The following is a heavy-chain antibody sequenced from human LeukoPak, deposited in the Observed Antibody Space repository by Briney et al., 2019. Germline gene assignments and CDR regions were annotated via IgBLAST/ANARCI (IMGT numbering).Heavy chain of an antibody. J-gene: IGHJ3*02. V-gene: IGHV4-34*01. CDR3: ARHAPAYYDFWSGYSDAFDI. CDR2: INHSGST. Sequence: PSETLSLTCAVYGGSFSGYYWSWIRQPPGKRLEWIGEINHSGSTYYNPPLKSRVTISVDTSKNQFSLKLSSVTAADTAVYYCARHAPAYYDFWSGYSDAFDIWGQGTMVTVSS. D-gene: IGHD3-3*01. CDR1: GGSFSGYY.